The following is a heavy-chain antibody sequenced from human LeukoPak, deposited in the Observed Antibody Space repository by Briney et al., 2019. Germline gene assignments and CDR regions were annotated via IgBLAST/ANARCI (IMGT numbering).Heavy chain of an antibody. D-gene: IGHD2-2*01. Sequence: SETLSLTCAVYGGSFSGYYWSWIRQPPGKGLEWIGEINHSGSTNYNPSLKSRVTISVDTSKNQFSLKLSSVTAADTAVYYCARAGYCSSTSCYYVGYYYYYGMDVWGQGTTVTVSS. CDR1: GGSFSGYY. CDR2: INHSGST. CDR3: ARAGYCSSTSCYYVGYYYYYGMDV. J-gene: IGHJ6*02. V-gene: IGHV4-34*01.